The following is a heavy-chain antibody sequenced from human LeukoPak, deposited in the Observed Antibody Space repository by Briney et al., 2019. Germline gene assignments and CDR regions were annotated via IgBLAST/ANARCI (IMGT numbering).Heavy chain of an antibody. CDR1: GRLISSPPYL. CDR3: ARKEWGFGEKGKNWFDP. CDR2: IYCSRGR. Sequence: PSDTLSLTCTVTGRLISSPPYLGRWIPRPPGKGLDRIGSIYCSRGRYYNRSLPIRLPISIVKSKDEFSLALHSVTGADTAVYYCARKEWGFGEKGKNWFDPLGQGTLVTVSS. V-gene: IGHV4-39*07. D-gene: IGHD3-10*01. J-gene: IGHJ5*02.